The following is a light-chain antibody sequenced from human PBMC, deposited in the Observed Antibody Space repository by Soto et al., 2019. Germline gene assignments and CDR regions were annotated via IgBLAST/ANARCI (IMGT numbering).Light chain of an antibody. V-gene: IGLV2-14*01. J-gene: IGLJ1*01. CDR2: EVS. CDR3: GSWDSSLSAYV. Sequence: QSVLTQPASVSGSPGQSITISCTGTSSDVGGYDYVSWYQQHPGKAPKLIIYEVSNRPSGISNRFSGSKSGTSATLGITGFQTGDEADYYCGSWDSSLSAYVFGNGTKVTVL. CDR1: SSDVGGYDY.